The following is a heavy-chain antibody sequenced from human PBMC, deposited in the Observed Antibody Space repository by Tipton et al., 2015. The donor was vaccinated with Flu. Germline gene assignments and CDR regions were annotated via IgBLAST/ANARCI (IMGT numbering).Heavy chain of an antibody. CDR3: ARGKVVVVSRVGDVGASEI. V-gene: IGHV1-69*01. CDR1: GDTFRNYV. J-gene: IGHJ3*02. Sequence: QLVQSGAEVKKPGSSVKVSCKASGDTFRNYVISWVRQAPGQGLEWMGAIIPVFRTANYAQKFQGRVTITADESTNTVYMKLTSLRSDDAAVYYCARGKVVVVSRVGDVGASEIWGQGTEVTVS. CDR2: IIPVFRTA. D-gene: IGHD2-21*01.